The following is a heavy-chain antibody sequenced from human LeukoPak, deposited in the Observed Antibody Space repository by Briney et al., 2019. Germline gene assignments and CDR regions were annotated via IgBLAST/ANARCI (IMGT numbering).Heavy chain of an antibody. D-gene: IGHD1-26*01. J-gene: IGHJ3*02. CDR3: ARYGGTSYYAFDI. Sequence: SETLSLTCTVSGGSISSGSYYWSWIRQPAGKGLEWIGRIYTSGSTNYNPSLKSRVTISVDTSKNQFSLKLSSVTAADTAVYYCARYGGTSYYAFDIWGQGTMVTVSS. CDR1: GGSISSGSYY. V-gene: IGHV4-61*02. CDR2: IYTSGST.